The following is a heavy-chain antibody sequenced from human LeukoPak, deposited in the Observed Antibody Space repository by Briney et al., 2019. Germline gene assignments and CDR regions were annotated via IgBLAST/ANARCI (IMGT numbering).Heavy chain of an antibody. D-gene: IGHD3-22*01. Sequence: PGGSLRLSCAASGFTVSSNYMSWVRQAPGKGLEWVSVIYSGGSTYYADSVKGRFTISRDNSKNTLYLQMNSLRAEDTAVYYCARGFNYYDSSGYYGPRYFDYWGQGTLVTVSS. CDR2: IYSGGST. V-gene: IGHV3-53*01. J-gene: IGHJ4*02. CDR1: GFTVSSNY. CDR3: ARGFNYYDSSGYYGPRYFDY.